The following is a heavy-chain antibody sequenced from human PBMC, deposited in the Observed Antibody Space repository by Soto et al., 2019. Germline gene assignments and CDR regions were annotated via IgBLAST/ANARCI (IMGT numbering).Heavy chain of an antibody. CDR3: ARGYGGYFDD. CDR1: GVTINSFA. J-gene: IGHJ4*02. CDR2: ITPLFETT. Sequence: VQLVQSGAEVKKPGSSVKVSCKASGVTINSFAVTWVRQAPGQGLQWLGGITPLFETTNYAQNFQGRVTITADESTTTSYMELRGLASEDTAVYYCARGYGGYFDDWGQGTLVTVSS. V-gene: IGHV1-69*01. D-gene: IGHD4-17*01.